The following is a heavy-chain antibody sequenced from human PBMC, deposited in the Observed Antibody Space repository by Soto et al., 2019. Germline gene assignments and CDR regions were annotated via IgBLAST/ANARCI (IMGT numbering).Heavy chain of an antibody. CDR1: GFTFSSYS. Sequence: EVQLVESGGGLVKPGGSLRLSCAASGFTFSSYSMNWVRQAPGKGLEWVSSISSSSSYIYYADSVKGRFTISKDNAKNSLYLQMNSLRAEDTAVYYCARDDGYYDSSGPITVSDYWGQGTLVTVSS. CDR3: ARDDGYYDSSGPITVSDY. D-gene: IGHD3-22*01. V-gene: IGHV3-21*01. CDR2: ISSSSSYI. J-gene: IGHJ4*02.